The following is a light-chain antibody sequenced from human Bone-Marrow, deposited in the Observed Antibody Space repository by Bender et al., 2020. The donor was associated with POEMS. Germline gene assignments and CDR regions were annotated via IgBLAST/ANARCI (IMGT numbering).Light chain of an antibody. Sequence: QSVLTQPPSASGTPGQRVTIPCSGSNSNIGTNAVNWYQQFPGTAPKLLIYSDNQRPSGVPDRFYAFKSGTSASLAISGLPSEDDADYYCAAWDAGLSAGVFGGRPKLTVL. CDR1: NSNIGTNA. CDR3: AAWDAGLSAGV. CDR2: SDN. V-gene: IGLV1-44*01. J-gene: IGLJ3*02.